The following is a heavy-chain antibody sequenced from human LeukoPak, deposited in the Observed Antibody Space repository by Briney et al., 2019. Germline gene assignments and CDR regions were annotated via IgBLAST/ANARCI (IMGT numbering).Heavy chain of an antibody. CDR3: ARYDILTVDTFDI. CDR2: INPNTGGT. Sequence: ASVKVSCKASGYTFTGYYIHWVRQAPGQGLEWMGWINPNTGGTNYAQNFQGRVTMTRDTYISTAYMELSRLRSDDTAVYYCARYDILTVDTFDIWGQGTMVTVSS. V-gene: IGHV1-2*02. J-gene: IGHJ3*02. CDR1: GYTFTGYY. D-gene: IGHD3-9*01.